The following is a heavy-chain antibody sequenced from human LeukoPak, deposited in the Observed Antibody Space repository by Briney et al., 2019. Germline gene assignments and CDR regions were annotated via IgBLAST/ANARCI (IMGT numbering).Heavy chain of an antibody. CDR3: TTFDM. CDR1: GFTFTNYG. Sequence: GGSLRLSCAASGFTFTNYGIHWVRLAPGKGLEWVAVISSDGSNKHYADSVKGRFTISRDDSTNTLYLQMNSLRVDDTALYYCTTFDMWGQGTMVTVSS. J-gene: IGHJ3*02. V-gene: IGHV3-30*03. CDR2: ISSDGSNK.